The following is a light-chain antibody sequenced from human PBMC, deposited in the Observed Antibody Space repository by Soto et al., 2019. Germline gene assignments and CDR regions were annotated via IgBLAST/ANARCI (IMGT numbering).Light chain of an antibody. V-gene: IGKV3-15*01. CDR3: QKYDTAPQT. CDR2: AAS. J-gene: IGKJ1*01. CDR1: QSVGSN. Sequence: EIVMTQSPATLSVSPGERATLSCRASQSVGSNLAWYQQKPGQAPRLLIYAASTLHTGVPSRFSGSGAGTDFTLTISSLQPEDVATYYCQKYDTAPQTFGPGTKVEIK.